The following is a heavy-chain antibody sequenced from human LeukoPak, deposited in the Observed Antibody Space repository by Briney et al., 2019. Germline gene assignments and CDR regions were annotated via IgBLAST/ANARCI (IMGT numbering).Heavy chain of an antibody. CDR2: ISGSGGST. Sequence: GGSLRLSCAASGFTFSSYAMGWVRQAPGKGLEWVSVISGSGGSTYYRDSVKGRFTISRDNSKNTLYLQMNSLTAGDTAVYFCAKDGTTTVTFDYWGQGTLVTVSS. D-gene: IGHD4-11*01. CDR1: GFTFSSYA. CDR3: AKDGTTTVTFDY. J-gene: IGHJ4*02. V-gene: IGHV3-23*01.